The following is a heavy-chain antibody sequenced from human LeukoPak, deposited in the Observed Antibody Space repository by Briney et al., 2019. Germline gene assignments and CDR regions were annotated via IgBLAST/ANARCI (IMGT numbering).Heavy chain of an antibody. D-gene: IGHD2-2*01. J-gene: IGHJ4*02. Sequence: GGSLRLSCAASGLTLSNYWMNWVRQAPGKGLEWVANIKEDGNEKYYVDSVKGRFTISRDNAKKSLYLQMNSLRAEDTAVYYCARDRSRFYYWGQGTPVTVSS. CDR2: IKEDGNEK. CDR3: ARDRSRFYY. CDR1: GLTLSNYW. V-gene: IGHV3-7*01.